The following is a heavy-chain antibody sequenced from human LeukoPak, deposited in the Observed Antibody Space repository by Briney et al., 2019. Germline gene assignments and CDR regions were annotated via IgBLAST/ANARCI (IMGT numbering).Heavy chain of an antibody. CDR2: ISAYNGNT. Sequence: ASVKVSCKASGYTFTSYGISWVRQAPGQGLEWMGWISAYNGNTNYAQKFQGKVTITADKSTSTAYMELSSLRSEDTAVYYCARLRYSSSLNVFDYWGQGTLVTVSS. J-gene: IGHJ4*02. CDR1: GYTFTSYG. D-gene: IGHD6-13*01. CDR3: ARLRYSSSLNVFDY. V-gene: IGHV1-18*01.